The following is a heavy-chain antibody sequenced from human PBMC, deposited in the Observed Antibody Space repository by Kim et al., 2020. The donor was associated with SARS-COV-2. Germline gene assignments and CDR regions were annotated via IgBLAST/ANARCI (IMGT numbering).Heavy chain of an antibody. CDR2: IYYSGST. CDR1: GGSISSGGYY. V-gene: IGHV4-31*03. Sequence: SETLSLTCTVSGGSISSGGYYWSWIRQHPGKGLEWIGYIYYSGSTYYNPSLKSRVTISVDTSKNQFSLKLSSVTAADTAVYYCARGYVAPSIGAAISAAMGWFDPWGQGTLVTVSS. J-gene: IGHJ5*02. D-gene: IGHD2-2*01. CDR3: ARGYVAPSIGAAISAAMGWFDP.